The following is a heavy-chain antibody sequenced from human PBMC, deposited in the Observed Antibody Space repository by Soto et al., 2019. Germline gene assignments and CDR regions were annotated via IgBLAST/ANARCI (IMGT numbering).Heavy chain of an antibody. CDR1: GYSFTSYW. Sequence: GEPLKICWKGSGYSFTSYWIGWVRTMPGKGLEWMGIIYPGDSDTRYSPSFQGQVTISADKSISTAYLQWSSLKASDTAMYYCARQNYDYYYYGMDVWGQGTTVTLSS. D-gene: IGHD3-3*01. V-gene: IGHV5-51*01. J-gene: IGHJ6*02. CDR2: IYPGDSDT. CDR3: ARQNYDYYYYGMDV.